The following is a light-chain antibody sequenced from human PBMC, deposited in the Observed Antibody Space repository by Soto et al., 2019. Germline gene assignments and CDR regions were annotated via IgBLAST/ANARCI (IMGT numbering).Light chain of an antibody. V-gene: IGLV2-14*01. CDR3: TSYTSSSVV. Sequence: QSVLTQPASVSGAPGQSITISCTGTSSDVGGYNYVSWYQQHPGKAPKLMIYEVSNRPSGVSNRFSGSKSGNTPSMTISGLQAEDEADYYCTSYTSSSVVFGGGTKVTVL. CDR2: EVS. J-gene: IGLJ2*01. CDR1: SSDVGGYNY.